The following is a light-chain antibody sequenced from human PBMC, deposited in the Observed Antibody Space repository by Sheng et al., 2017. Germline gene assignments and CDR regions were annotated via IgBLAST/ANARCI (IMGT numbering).Light chain of an antibody. CDR3: QHYAYAPRA. CDR2: AAS. J-gene: IGKJ1*01. Sequence: DIQMTQSPSSLSASVGDRVTISCRASQDVGRFLAWFQQREGKSPKLLIYAASTLQSGVPSRFSGSKFGPDFTLTISSLQPEDVAMYYCQHYAYAPRAFGQGTKVGNQT. V-gene: IGKV1-27*01. CDR1: QDVGRF.